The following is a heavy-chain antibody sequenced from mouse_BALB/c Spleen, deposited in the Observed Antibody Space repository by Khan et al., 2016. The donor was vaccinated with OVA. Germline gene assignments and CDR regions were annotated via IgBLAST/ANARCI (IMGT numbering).Heavy chain of an antibody. D-gene: IGHD4-1*01. J-gene: IGHJ3*01. Sequence: VQLKQSGTALARPGASVKMSCKASGYTFTSYWMHWVKQRPGQGLEWIGDIYPGNTDTNYNQKFKGKAKLAAVTSTSTAYMELSSLTNEDSAVYYCTRRNWDVAWFAYWGQGTLVTVSA. CDR1: GYTFTSYW. CDR2: IYPGNTDT. CDR3: TRRNWDVAWFAY. V-gene: IGHV1-5*01.